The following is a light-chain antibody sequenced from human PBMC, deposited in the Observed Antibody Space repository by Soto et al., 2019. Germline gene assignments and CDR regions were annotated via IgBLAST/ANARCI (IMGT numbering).Light chain of an antibody. J-gene: IGKJ4*02. V-gene: IGKV3-11*01. Sequence: EIVLTQSPATLSLSPGERATLSCRASQSVSRYLAWYQQKPGQAPRLLIYDASNRATGIPARFSCSGSGTDFTLTISSLEPEDFAVYYCQQRSNWPPLTFGGGTKVEIK. CDR3: QQRSNWPPLT. CDR2: DAS. CDR1: QSVSRY.